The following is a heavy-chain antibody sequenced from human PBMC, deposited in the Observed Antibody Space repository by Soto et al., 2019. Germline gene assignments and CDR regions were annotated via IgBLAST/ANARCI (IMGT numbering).Heavy chain of an antibody. J-gene: IGHJ6*03. Sequence: PGGSLRLSCAASGFTFSSYGMHWVRQAPGKGLEWVAVISYDGSNKYYADSVKGRFTISRDNSKNTLYLQMNSLRAEDTAVYYCAKESSVVPTYYYYYMDVWGKGTTVTVSS. CDR2: ISYDGSNK. D-gene: IGHD2-2*01. CDR3: AKESSVVPTYYYYYMDV. CDR1: GFTFSSYG. V-gene: IGHV3-30*18.